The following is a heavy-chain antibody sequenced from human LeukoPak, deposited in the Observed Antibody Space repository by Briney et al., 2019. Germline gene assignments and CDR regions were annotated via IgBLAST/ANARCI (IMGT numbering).Heavy chain of an antibody. CDR3: ARQYGSSPDYYGMDV. CDR1: GGSISSGDYY. J-gene: IGHJ6*02. D-gene: IGHD2-15*01. V-gene: IGHV4-30-4*01. CDR2: IYDSGST. Sequence: SQTLSLTCTVSGGSISSGDYYWSWIRQPPGKGLEWIGYIYDSGSTYYNPSLKSRVTISVDTSKNQFSLKLSSVTAADTAVYYCARQYGSSPDYYGMDVWGQGTTVTVSS.